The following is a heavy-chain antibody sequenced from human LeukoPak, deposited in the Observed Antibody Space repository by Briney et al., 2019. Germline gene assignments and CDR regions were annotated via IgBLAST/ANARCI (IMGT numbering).Heavy chain of an antibody. D-gene: IGHD3-3*01. Sequence: GSSVKVSCKASGGTFSSYAISWVRQAPGQGLEWMGRIIPIFGTAIYAQKFQGRVTITTDESTSTAYMELSSLRSEDTAVYYCAREAARFLEWFPSKWGQGTLVTVSS. CDR3: AREAARFLEWFPSK. CDR2: IIPIFGTA. J-gene: IGHJ4*02. V-gene: IGHV1-69*05. CDR1: GGTFSSYA.